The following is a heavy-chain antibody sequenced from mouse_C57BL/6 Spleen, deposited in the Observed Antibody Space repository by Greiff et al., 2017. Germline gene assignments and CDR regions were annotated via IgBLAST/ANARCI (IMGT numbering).Heavy chain of an antibody. CDR2: IDPSDSYT. Sequence: QVQLKQPGAELVKPGASVKLSCKASGYTFTSYWMQWVKQRPGQGLEWVGEIDPSDSYTNYNQKFKGKATLTVDPSSSTAYMQLSSLTSEDSAVYYCARSPYGSSHAMGYWGQGTSVTVSS. V-gene: IGHV1-50*01. CDR3: ARSPYGSSHAMGY. D-gene: IGHD1-1*01. J-gene: IGHJ4*01. CDR1: GYTFTSYW.